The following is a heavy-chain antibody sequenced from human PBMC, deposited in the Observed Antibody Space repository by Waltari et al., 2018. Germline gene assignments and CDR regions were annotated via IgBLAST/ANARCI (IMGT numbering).Heavy chain of an antibody. D-gene: IGHD3-22*01. CDR1: GGSISSSSYY. CDR2: IYYSGST. V-gene: IGHV4-39*01. Sequence: QLQLQESGPGLVKPSETLSLTCTVSGGSISSSSYYWGWIRQPPGKGLEWIGSIYYSGSTYYNPSLKSRVTISVDTSKNQFSLKLSSVTAADTAVYYCASLDSSGYYTYGYFDYWGQGTLVTVSS. CDR3: ASLDSSGYYTYGYFDY. J-gene: IGHJ4*02.